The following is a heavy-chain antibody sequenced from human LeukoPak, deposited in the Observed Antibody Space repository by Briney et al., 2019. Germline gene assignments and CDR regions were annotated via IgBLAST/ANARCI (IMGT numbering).Heavy chain of an antibody. J-gene: IGHJ4*02. V-gene: IGHV3-30-3*01. Sequence: GGSLRLSCAASGFTFRTYAMHWVRQAPGKGLEWVAVISDDGTDNYYADSVKGRFTISRDNSKNTLYLQMNSLRAEDTAVYYCARDDGVATIEYYFDYWGQGTLVTVSS. CDR3: ARDDGVATIEYYFDY. D-gene: IGHD5-12*01. CDR2: ISDDGTDN. CDR1: GFTFRTYA.